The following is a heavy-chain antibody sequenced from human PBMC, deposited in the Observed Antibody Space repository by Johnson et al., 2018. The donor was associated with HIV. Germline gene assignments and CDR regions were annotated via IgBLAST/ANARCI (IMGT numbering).Heavy chain of an antibody. CDR1: GFTFSSYA. Sequence: QVQLVESGGGVVQPGRSLRLSCAASGFTFSSYAMHWVRQAPGKGLEWVAVIWSDGSNKHYADSVKGRFTISRDNSKNTLYLQMDSLRAEDTAMYYCARAKDAAYPYAAVAEWGHGTLVIVS. CDR2: IWSDGSNK. V-gene: IGHV3-33*08. J-gene: IGHJ3*01. D-gene: IGHD3-16*01. CDR3: ARAKDAAYPYAAVAE.